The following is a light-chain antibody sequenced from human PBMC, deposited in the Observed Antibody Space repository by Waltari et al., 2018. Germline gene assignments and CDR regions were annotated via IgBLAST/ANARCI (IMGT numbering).Light chain of an antibody. Sequence: DIQMTQSPSSLSASVGDRVTITCRAGQDIRNFLAWFQKKPGKVPKLLIYGASTLQSGVPSRFSGSGSGTGFTLTISSLQPEDVATYYCQKYNSDPPWTFGQWTKVEIK. CDR3: QKYNSDPPWT. J-gene: IGKJ1*01. CDR2: GAS. CDR1: QDIRNF. V-gene: IGKV1-27*01.